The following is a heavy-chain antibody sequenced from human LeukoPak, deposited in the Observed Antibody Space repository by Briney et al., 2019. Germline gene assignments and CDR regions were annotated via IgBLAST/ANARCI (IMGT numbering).Heavy chain of an antibody. CDR1: GGTFSSYA. V-gene: IGHV1-69*05. J-gene: IGHJ3*02. CDR3: ARLSGVIDAFDI. D-gene: IGHD2/OR15-2a*01. CDR2: IIPIFGTA. Sequence: SVKVSCKASGGTFSSYAISLVRQAPGQGLEWMGGIIPIFGTANYAQKFQGRVTITTDESTSTAYMELSSLRSEDTAVYYCARLSGVIDAFDIWGQGTMVTVSS.